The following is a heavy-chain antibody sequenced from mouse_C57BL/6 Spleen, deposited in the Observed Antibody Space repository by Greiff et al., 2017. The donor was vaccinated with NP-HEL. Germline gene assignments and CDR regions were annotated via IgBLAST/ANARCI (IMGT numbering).Heavy chain of an antibody. V-gene: IGHV1-69*01. CDR2: IDPSDSYT. Sequence: VQLQQPGAELVMPGASVKLSCKASGYTFTSYWMHWVKQRPGQGLEWIGEIDPSDSYTNYNQKFKGKSTLTVDKSSSTAYMQLSSLTSEDSAVYYCARGAAQAWYFDVWGTGTTVTVSS. CDR1: GYTFTSYW. D-gene: IGHD3-2*02. CDR3: ARGAAQAWYFDV. J-gene: IGHJ1*03.